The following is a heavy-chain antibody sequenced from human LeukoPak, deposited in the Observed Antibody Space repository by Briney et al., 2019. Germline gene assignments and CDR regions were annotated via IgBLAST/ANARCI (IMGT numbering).Heavy chain of an antibody. Sequence: KPSETLSLTCTVSGGSISSYYWSWIRQPPGKGLEWIGYIYYSGSTNYNPSLKSRVTISVDTSKNQFPLKLSSVTAADTAVYYCARVTYGDYPVRAFDIWGQGTMVTVSS. CDR1: GGSISSYY. CDR2: IYYSGST. J-gene: IGHJ3*02. CDR3: ARVTYGDYPVRAFDI. V-gene: IGHV4-59*01. D-gene: IGHD4-17*01.